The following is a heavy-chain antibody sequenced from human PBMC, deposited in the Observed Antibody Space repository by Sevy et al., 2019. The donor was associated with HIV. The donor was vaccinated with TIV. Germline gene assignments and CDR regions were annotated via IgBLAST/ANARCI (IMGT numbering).Heavy chain of an antibody. CDR3: ASLSGGSLFDY. Sequence: SETLSLTCAVYGGSFSGYYWSWIRQPPGKGLEWIGEINHSGSTNYNPSLKSRVTISVDTSKNQFSLKLSSVTAADTAVYYCASLSGGSLFDYWAREPWSPSPQ. D-gene: IGHD7-27*01. V-gene: IGHV4-34*01. J-gene: IGHJ4*02. CDR1: GGSFSGYY. CDR2: INHSGST.